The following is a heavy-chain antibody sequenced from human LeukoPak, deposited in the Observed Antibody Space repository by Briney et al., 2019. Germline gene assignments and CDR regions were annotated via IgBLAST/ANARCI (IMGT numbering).Heavy chain of an antibody. CDR3: ARDRGGMEVLRYGFDL. CDR1: GFIFSSHG. J-gene: IGHJ3*01. D-gene: IGHD2/OR15-2a*01. CDR2: ISRTSNYI. Sequence: PGGSLRLSCAAPGFIFSSHGMNWVRQAPGKGLEWVASISRTSNYIYYAESVKGRFTISRDNADYALFLQMKSLRADDTAVYYCARDRGGMEVLRYGFDLWGQGTMVTVSS. V-gene: IGHV3-21*01.